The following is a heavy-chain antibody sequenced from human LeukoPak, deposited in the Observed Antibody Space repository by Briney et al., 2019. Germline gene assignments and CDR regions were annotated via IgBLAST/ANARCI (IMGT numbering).Heavy chain of an antibody. J-gene: IGHJ6*04. Sequence: ASVKVSCKVSGYTLTELSMHWVRQALGKGLEWMGGFDPEDGETIYAQKSQGRVTMTGDTSTDTAYMELSSLRSEDTAVYYCATDSGVAALDVWGKGTTVTVSS. V-gene: IGHV1-24*01. CDR2: FDPEDGET. CDR3: ATDSGVAALDV. CDR1: GYTLTELS. D-gene: IGHD6-13*01.